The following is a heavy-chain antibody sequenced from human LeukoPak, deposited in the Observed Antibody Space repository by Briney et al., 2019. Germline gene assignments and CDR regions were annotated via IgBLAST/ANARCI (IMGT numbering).Heavy chain of an antibody. CDR1: GGSISSYY. CDR2: IYYSGST. V-gene: IGHV4-59*08. Sequence: PSETLSLTCTVSGGSISSYYWSWIRQPPGKGLEWIGYIYYSGSTNYNPSLKSRVTISVDTSENQFSLKLSSVTAADTAVYYCARHFYGESFDYWGQGTLVTVSS. CDR3: ARHFYGESFDY. D-gene: IGHD4-17*01. J-gene: IGHJ4*02.